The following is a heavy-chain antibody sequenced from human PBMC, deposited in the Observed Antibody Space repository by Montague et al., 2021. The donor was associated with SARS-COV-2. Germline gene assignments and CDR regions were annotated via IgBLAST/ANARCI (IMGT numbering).Heavy chain of an antibody. V-gene: IGHV3-73*01. Sequence: SRRLSWAASGFTFSGSAMHWVRQASGKGLEWVGRIRSKANSYATAYAASVKGRFTISRDDSKNTAYLQMNSLKTEDTAVYYCTSRLWFGESTSYYYGMDVWGQGTTVTVSS. CDR2: IRSKANSYAT. D-gene: IGHD3-10*01. CDR3: TSRLWFGESTSYYYGMDV. J-gene: IGHJ6*02. CDR1: GFTFSGSA.